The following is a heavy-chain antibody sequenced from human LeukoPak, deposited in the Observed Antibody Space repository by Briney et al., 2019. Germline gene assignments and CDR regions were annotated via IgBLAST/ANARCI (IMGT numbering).Heavy chain of an antibody. CDR3: ASGPIDFDI. V-gene: IGHV1-2*06. CDR2: ISPNSGGR. J-gene: IGHJ3*02. CDR1: GYTFTGYY. Sequence: ASVKVSCKASGYTFTGYYIHWVRQAPGQGLEWMGQISPNSGGRNYAQKLQGRVTMTTDTSTSTAYMELRSLRSDDTAVYYCASGPIDFDIWGQGTMVTVSS.